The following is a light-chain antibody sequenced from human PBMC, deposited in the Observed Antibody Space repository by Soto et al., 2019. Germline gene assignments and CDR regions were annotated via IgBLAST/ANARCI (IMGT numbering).Light chain of an antibody. CDR2: LGS. Sequence: DMVMTKSPLSLPVTPGEPASISCSSSQSLLHSNGYNYLDWYLQKPGQSPQLLIYLGSNRASGVPDRFSGSGSGTDFTLKISRVEAEDVGVYYCMQALQAPLTFGQGTKVDIK. J-gene: IGKJ1*01. V-gene: IGKV2-28*01. CDR3: MQALQAPLT. CDR1: QSLLHSNGYNY.